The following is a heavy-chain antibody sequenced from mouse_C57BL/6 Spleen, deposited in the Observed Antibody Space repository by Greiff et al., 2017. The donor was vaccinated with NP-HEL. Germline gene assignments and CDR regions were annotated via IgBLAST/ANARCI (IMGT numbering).Heavy chain of an antibody. J-gene: IGHJ4*01. Sequence: EVHLVESGGGLVKPGGSLKLSCAASGFTFSSYAMSWVRQTPEKRLEWVATISDGGSYTYYPDNVKGRFTISRDNAKNNLYLQMSHLKSEDTAMYYCARDRYYGSHYYAMDYWVKEPQSPSPQ. CDR2: ISDGGSYT. V-gene: IGHV5-4*01. D-gene: IGHD1-1*01. CDR3: ARDRYYGSHYYAMDY. CDR1: GFTFSSYA.